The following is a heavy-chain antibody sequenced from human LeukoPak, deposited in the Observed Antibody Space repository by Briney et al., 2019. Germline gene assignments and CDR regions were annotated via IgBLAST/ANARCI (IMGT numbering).Heavy chain of an antibody. J-gene: IGHJ5*02. V-gene: IGHV4-34*01. D-gene: IGHD1-14*01. CDR2: INHSGST. CDR1: GGSFSGYY. Sequence: KPSETLSLTCAVYGGSFSGYYWSWIRQPPGKGLEWIGEINHSGSTNYNPSLKSRVTISVDTSKNQFSLKLSSVTAADTAVYYRASPPNHWFDPRGQGTPVNVSS. CDR3: ASPPNHWFDP.